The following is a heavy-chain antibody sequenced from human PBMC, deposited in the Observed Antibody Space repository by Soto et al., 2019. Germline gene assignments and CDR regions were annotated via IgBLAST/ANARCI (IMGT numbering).Heavy chain of an antibody. D-gene: IGHD6-6*01. V-gene: IGHV3-7*05. Sequence: EVQLVESGGGLVQPGGSLRLSCTASGFTFRTYWMSWVRQAPGKGLEWVANRKEDGSGKYYVDSVKGRFTISRDNAKNSLYLQMNSLRAEDTAVYYCARVGDGYSSSSTDYWGQGTLVTVSS. CDR3: ARVGDGYSSSSTDY. J-gene: IGHJ4*02. CDR2: RKEDGSGK. CDR1: GFTFRTYW.